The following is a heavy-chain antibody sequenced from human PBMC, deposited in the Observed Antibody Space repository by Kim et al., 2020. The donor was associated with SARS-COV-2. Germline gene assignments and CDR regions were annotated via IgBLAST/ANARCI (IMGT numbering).Heavy chain of an antibody. Sequence: ASVKVSCKASGYTFTSYGISWVRQAPGQGLEWMGWISAYNGNTNYAQKLQGRVTMTTDTSTSTAYMELRSLRSDDTAVYYCARDTLGWGTMIVVVSSSYYYYGMDVWGQGTTVTVSS. CDR2: ISAYNGNT. J-gene: IGHJ6*02. CDR1: GYTFTSYG. V-gene: IGHV1-18*04. D-gene: IGHD3-22*01. CDR3: ARDTLGWGTMIVVVSSSYYYYGMDV.